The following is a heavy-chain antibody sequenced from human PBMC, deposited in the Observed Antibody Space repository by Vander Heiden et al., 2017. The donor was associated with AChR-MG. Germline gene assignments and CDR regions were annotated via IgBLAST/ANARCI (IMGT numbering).Heavy chain of an antibody. Sequence: QVQLQESGPGLVKPSGTLSLTCAVSSGSISSSNWWSWVRQPPGKGLEWIGEIYRGENTNYNPSLKRRVTISVDKSKNQFSLKLTSVTAADTAVYYCAGVRGDLYCHGGGCYSWGWYDPWGQGTLVTVSS. CDR1: SGSISSSNW. CDR2: IYRGENT. CDR3: AGVRGDLYCHGGGCYSWGWYDP. D-gene: IGHD2-15*01. J-gene: IGHJ5*02. V-gene: IGHV4-4*02.